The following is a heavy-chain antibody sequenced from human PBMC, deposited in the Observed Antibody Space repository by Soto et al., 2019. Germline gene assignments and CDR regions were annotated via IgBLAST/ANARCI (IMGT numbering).Heavy chain of an antibody. CDR3: AGSSVLMVYAIRGASEGMDV. D-gene: IGHD2-8*01. CDR1: GFTFSSYS. CDR2: ISSSSSYI. Sequence: PGGSLRLSCAASGFTFSSYSMNWVRQAPGKGLEWVSSISSSSSYIYYADSVKGRFTISRDNAKNSLYLRMNSLRAEDTAVYYCAGSSVLMVYAIRGASEGMDVWGQGTTVTVSS. J-gene: IGHJ6*02. V-gene: IGHV3-21*01.